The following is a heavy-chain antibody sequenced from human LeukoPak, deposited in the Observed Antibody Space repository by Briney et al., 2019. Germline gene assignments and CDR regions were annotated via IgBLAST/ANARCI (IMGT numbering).Heavy chain of an antibody. J-gene: IGHJ3*02. Sequence: SAGSLRLSCAASGFTFSYYTMHWVRQAPGKGLEWVAFISYDGSNKDYADSVKGRFTISRDNSKKTLYLQMNTLRAEDTAVYYCARSILFMSADAFDIWGQGTMVTVSS. CDR3: ARSILFMSADAFDI. CDR2: ISYDGSNK. V-gene: IGHV3-30-3*01. D-gene: IGHD3-10*02. CDR1: GFTFSYYT.